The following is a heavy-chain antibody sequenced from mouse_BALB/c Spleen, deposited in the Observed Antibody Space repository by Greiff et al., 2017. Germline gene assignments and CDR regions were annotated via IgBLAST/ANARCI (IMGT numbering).Heavy chain of an antibody. Sequence: EVQLQESGGGLVQPGGSRKLSCAASGFTFSSFGMHWVRQAPEKGLEWVAYISSGSSTIYYADTVKGRFTISRDNPKNTLFLQMTSLRSEDTAMYYCARDDHGDYWGQGTTLTVSS. CDR2: ISSGSSTI. CDR1: GFTFSSFG. V-gene: IGHV5-17*02. CDR3: ARDDHGDY. D-gene: IGHD2-4*01. J-gene: IGHJ2*01.